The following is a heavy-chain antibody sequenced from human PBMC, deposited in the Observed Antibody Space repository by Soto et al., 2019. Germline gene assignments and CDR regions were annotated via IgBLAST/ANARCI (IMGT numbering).Heavy chain of an antibody. Sequence: GGSLRLSCAASGFTFSSYWMSWVRQAPGKGLEWVANIKQDGGERYYVGSVKGRFIISRDNAQNSLYLQMSSLRAEDTAVYYCARRYGNSWSAFDYWGQGTLVTVSS. D-gene: IGHD6-13*01. J-gene: IGHJ4*02. V-gene: IGHV3-7*01. CDR3: ARRYGNSWSAFDY. CDR2: IKQDGGER. CDR1: GFTFSSYW.